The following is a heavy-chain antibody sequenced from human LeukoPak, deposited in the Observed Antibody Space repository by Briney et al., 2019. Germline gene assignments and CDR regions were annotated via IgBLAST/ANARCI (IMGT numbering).Heavy chain of an antibody. V-gene: IGHV1-46*01. CDR1: GYTFTSYY. Sequence: GASVKVSCKASGYTFTSYYMHWVRQAPGQGLEWMGIINPSGGSTSYAQKFQGRVTMTRDTSISTAYMELSRLRSDDTAVYYCARAYDILTGYIDYWGQGTLVTVSS. CDR3: ARAYDILTGYIDY. J-gene: IGHJ4*02. D-gene: IGHD3-9*01. CDR2: INPSGGST.